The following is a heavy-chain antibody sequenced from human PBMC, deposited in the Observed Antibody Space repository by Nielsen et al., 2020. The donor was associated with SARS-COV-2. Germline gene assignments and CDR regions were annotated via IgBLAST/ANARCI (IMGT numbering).Heavy chain of an antibody. CDR2: IYHSGST. CDR1: GGSISSGGYS. D-gene: IGHD3-10*01. V-gene: IGHV4-30-2*01. CDR3: ARVPYYYGSGSYQQPDY. Sequence: SETLSLTCAVSGGSISSGGYSWSWIRQPPGKGLEWIGYIYHSGSTNYNPSLKSRVTISVDTSKNQFSLKLSSVTAADTAVYYCARVPYYYGSGSYQQPDYWGQGTLVTVSS. J-gene: IGHJ4*02.